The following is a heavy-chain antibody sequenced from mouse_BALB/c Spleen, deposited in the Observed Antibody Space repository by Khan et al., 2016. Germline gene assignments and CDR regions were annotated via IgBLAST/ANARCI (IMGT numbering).Heavy chain of an antibody. D-gene: IGHD1-2*01. V-gene: IGHV3-2*02. Sequence: EVQLQESGPGLVKPSQSLSLTCTVTGYSITSDYAWNWIRQSPGNKLEWMGYISYSGSTNYNPSLKSRISITRDTSKNQFFLQLNSVTTEDTATYYCARAARIKYWGQGTTLTVSS. CDR2: ISYSGST. J-gene: IGHJ2*01. CDR3: ARAARIKY. CDR1: GYSITSDYA.